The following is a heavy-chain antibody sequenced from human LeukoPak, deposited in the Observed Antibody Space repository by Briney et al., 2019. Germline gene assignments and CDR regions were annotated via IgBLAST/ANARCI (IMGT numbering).Heavy chain of an antibody. D-gene: IGHD4-11*01. CDR2: IWNDGSDK. V-gene: IGHV3-33*06. Sequence: GGSRRLSCVTSRLTFSHYAMHWVRQAPGKGLEWVAVIWNDGSDKYYGDSVKGRFTISRDNAKKTVYLQMNSLRVEETAVYYCAKDAQRGFDYSNSLESWGQGALVTVSS. J-gene: IGHJ4*02. CDR1: RLTFSHYA. CDR3: AKDAQRGFDYSNSLES.